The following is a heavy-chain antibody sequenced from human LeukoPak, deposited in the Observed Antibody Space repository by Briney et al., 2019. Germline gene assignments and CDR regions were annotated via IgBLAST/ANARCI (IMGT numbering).Heavy chain of an antibody. CDR1: GFTVSSNY. D-gene: IGHD5-12*01. Sequence: GGSLRLSCAASGFTVSSNYMSWVRQAPGKGLGWVSYISDGGKTKYSADSVKGRFTISRDNAKNSLYLQMNSLRAEDTAVYYCARDYSGWSLDPWGQGTLVTVSS. V-gene: IGHV3-11*01. J-gene: IGHJ5*02. CDR2: ISDGGKTK. CDR3: ARDYSGWSLDP.